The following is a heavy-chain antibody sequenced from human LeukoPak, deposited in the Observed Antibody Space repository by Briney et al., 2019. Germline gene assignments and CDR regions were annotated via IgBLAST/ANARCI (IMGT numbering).Heavy chain of an antibody. V-gene: IGHV4-31*03. J-gene: IGHJ3*02. Sequence: PSQTLSLTCTVSGGSISSGGYYWSWIRQHPGKGLEWIGYIYYSGSTYYNPSLKSRVTISVDTSKNQFSLKLSSVTAADTAVYYCARGDIVATDYAFDIWGQGTMVTVSS. D-gene: IGHD5-12*01. CDR3: ARGDIVATDYAFDI. CDR1: GGSISSGGYY. CDR2: IYYSGST.